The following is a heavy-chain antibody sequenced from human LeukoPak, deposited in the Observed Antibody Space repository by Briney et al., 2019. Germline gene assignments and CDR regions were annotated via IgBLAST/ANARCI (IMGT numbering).Heavy chain of an antibody. D-gene: IGHD6-13*01. V-gene: IGHV3-48*01. CDR1: GFTFSNAW. Sequence: GGSLRLSCAASGFTFSNAWMHWVRQAPGKGLEWVSYISSSSSTIYYADSVKGRFTISRDNAKNSLYLQMNSLRAEDTAVYYCARDPGIAAAGTGWFDPWGRGTLVTVSS. CDR3: ARDPGIAAAGTGWFDP. CDR2: ISSSSSTI. J-gene: IGHJ5*02.